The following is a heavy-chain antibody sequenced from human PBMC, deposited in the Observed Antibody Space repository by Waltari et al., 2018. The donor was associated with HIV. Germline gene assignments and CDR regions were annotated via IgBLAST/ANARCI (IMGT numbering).Heavy chain of an antibody. D-gene: IGHD2-2*02. CDR3: ARGPYGYCSSTSCYRGVDY. V-gene: IGHV4-34*01. Sequence: QVQLQQWGAGLLKPSETLSLTCAVYGGSFSGYYWSWIRQPPGKGLEWIGEINHNGSTNYNPSLKSRVTISVDTSKNQFSLKLSSVTAADTAVYYCARGPYGYCSSTSCYRGVDYWGQGTLVTVSS. CDR2: INHNGST. CDR1: GGSFSGYY. J-gene: IGHJ4*02.